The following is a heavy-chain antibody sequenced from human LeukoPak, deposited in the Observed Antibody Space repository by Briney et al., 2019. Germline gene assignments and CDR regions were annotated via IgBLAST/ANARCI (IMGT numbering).Heavy chain of an antibody. J-gene: IGHJ4*02. CDR2: ISYDGSTT. V-gene: IGHV3-30*04. D-gene: IGHD1-1*01. Sequence: PGRSLRLSCAASGFTFSSYAMHWVRQAPGKGLEWVAVISYDGSTTAYADSVKGRFTVSRDNAKNTLYLQMNSLRAEDTAVYYCAGERKYDSNFDYWGQGTLVTVSS. CDR3: AGERKYDSNFDY. CDR1: GFTFSSYA.